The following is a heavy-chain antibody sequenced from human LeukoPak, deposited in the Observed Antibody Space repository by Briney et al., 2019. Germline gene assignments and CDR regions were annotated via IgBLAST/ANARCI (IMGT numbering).Heavy chain of an antibody. CDR2: IWYDGSNK. V-gene: IGHV3-33*01. D-gene: IGHD3-16*01. Sequence: GRSLRLSCAASGFTFSSYGMHWVRQAPGKGLEWVAVIWYDGSNKYYADSVKGRFTISRDNSKNTLTMQLDSVTVEDTGVYYCARGKRGFGDPYSYFDYWGQGLLVTVSS. J-gene: IGHJ4*02. CDR1: GFTFSSYG. CDR3: ARGKRGFGDPYSYFDY.